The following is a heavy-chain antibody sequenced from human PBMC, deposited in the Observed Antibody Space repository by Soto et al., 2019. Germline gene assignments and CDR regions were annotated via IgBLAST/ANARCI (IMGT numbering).Heavy chain of an antibody. D-gene: IGHD2-2*01. CDR3: ARAGDIVVVGDFYYGMDV. V-gene: IGHV1-69*01. Sequence: QVQLVQSGAEVKIPGSSVKVSCTASGGTFDTYALSWVRQAPGQGLEWLGGIIPIFTKPTYARKFQGRITINADESTPTVYLDLSSLTSDYTAVYYCARAGDIVVVGDFYYGMDVWGQGTTVSVSS. CDR1: GGTFDTYA. J-gene: IGHJ6*02. CDR2: IIPIFTKP.